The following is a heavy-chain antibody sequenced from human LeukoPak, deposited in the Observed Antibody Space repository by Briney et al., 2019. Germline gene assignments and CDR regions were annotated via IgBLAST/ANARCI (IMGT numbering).Heavy chain of an antibody. CDR3: VRVTSGRMDFDY. CDR2: TNPHTGQT. V-gene: IGHV1-8*01. J-gene: IGHJ4*02. Sequence: ASVKVCCKASGYTFITYHINWVRQVPGQGLEWMGWTNPHTGQTGYVLKFQGRVTMTRDTSISTAYMELNSLTSDDTAVYFCVRVTSGRMDFDYWGQGTLVTVSS. D-gene: IGHD6-19*01. CDR1: GYTFITYH.